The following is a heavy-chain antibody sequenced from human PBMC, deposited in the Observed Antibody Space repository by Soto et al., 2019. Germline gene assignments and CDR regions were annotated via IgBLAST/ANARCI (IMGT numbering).Heavy chain of an antibody. J-gene: IGHJ6*02. D-gene: IGHD2-15*01. V-gene: IGHV3-74*01. CDR1: GFTFRDYW. Sequence: GGSLRLSCGGSGFTFRDYWMHWVRQSPGKGLVWVSRINSDGTTTAYADSVKGRFTISRDNSKNTLFLQMTSLRADDTAVYYCTHCRGESCHGGYFGMDVWGQGTTVTVSS. CDR3: THCRGESCHGGYFGMDV. CDR2: INSDGTTT.